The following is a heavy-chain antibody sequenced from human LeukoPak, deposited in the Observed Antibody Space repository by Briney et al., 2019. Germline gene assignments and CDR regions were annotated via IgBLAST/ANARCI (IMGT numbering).Heavy chain of an antibody. V-gene: IGHV4-39*01. CDR2: IYYSGIT. D-gene: IGHD2-2*01. CDR3: ASYRSSYVDY. CDR1: GGSISSSTYH. J-gene: IGHJ4*02. Sequence: SETLSLTSTVSGGSISSSTYHWGWIRQPPGKALEWIGTIYYSGITDYNPSLKSRVAISVDTSKNQFSLKVGSVTAADTAVYYCASYRSSYVDYWGQGTLVTVSS.